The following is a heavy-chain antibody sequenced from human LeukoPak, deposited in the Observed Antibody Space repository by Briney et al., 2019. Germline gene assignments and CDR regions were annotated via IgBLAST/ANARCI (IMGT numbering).Heavy chain of an antibody. J-gene: IGHJ6*02. Sequence: GGSLRLSCAASGFTFFNHGIHWVRQAPGKGPEWVAFIWNDGSHANYADSVKGRFTISRDNSRNTQYLQMNSLRVEDTGVYFCARDGQRGYDLDVWGQGTTVTV. CDR3: ARDGQRGYDLDV. CDR2: IWNDGSHA. CDR1: GFTFFNHG. V-gene: IGHV3-33*01.